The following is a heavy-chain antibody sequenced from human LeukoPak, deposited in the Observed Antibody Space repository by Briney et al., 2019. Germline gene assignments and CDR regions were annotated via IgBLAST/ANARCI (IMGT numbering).Heavy chain of an antibody. V-gene: IGHV4-30-2*01. CDR1: GGSINSSSYY. CDR2: IYHSGST. J-gene: IGHJ3*02. CDR3: ARTSIAARRANAFDI. D-gene: IGHD6-6*01. Sequence: PSETLSLTCTVSGGSINSSSYYWGWIRQPPGKGLEWIGYIYHSGSTYYNPSLKSRVTISVDRSKNQFSLKLSSVTAADTAVYYCARTSIAARRANAFDIWGQGTMVTVSS.